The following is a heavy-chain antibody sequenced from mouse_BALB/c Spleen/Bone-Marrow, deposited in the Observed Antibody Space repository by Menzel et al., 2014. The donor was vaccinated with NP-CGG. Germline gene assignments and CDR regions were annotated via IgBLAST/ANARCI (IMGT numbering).Heavy chain of an antibody. Sequence: QVQLQQSGAELVRPGVSVKISCKGSGYTFTDYAMHWVKQSHAESLEWIGVINTYFGDISYNQKFKGKATIAVDKTSXTVYMELARPTAEDSAIYYCARGYSNNYAMDYWGQGTSVTVSS. CDR1: GYTFTDYA. CDR3: ARGYSNNYAMDY. V-gene: IGHV1-67*01. D-gene: IGHD2-5*01. CDR2: INTYFGDI. J-gene: IGHJ4*01.